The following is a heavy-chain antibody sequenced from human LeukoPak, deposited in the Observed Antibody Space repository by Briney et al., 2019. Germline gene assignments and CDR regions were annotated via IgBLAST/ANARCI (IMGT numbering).Heavy chain of an antibody. CDR2: INRDGGLT. V-gene: IGHV3-74*01. CDR3: AREEHRLAEAGTSAFDL. D-gene: IGHD6-13*01. Sequence: GRSLRLSCVASGFTFSENWMRWVRQAPGKGLAWVSHINRDGGLTNYADSVKGRFTISRDNARNTVYLQMSSLRVEDTAIYFCAREEHRLAEAGTSAFDLGGQGTLVTVSP. J-gene: IGHJ3*01. CDR1: GFTFSENW.